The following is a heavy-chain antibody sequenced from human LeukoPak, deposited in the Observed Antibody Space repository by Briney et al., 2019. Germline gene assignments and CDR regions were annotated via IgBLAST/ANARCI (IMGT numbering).Heavy chain of an antibody. CDR2: IYSGGAT. V-gene: IGHV3-66*02. Sequence: PGRSLRLSCAAAGLSASSNYMDWVRQAPGKGLEWVSVIYSGGATYYPAALKGRCTISRDHSQNTLYLQMNGLRAEDTAVYYCARVTFGSGSYTPFDPWGQGTLVTVSS. J-gene: IGHJ5*02. D-gene: IGHD3-10*01. CDR1: GLSASSNY. CDR3: ARVTFGSGSYTPFDP.